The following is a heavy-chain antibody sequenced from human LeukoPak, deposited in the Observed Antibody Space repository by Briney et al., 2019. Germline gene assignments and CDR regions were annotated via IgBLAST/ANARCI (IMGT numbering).Heavy chain of an antibody. J-gene: IGHJ5*02. V-gene: IGHV4-39*01. CDR3: ATLMQEDQLHHNWFNP. CDR1: GGSISSSCYY. Sequence: SETLSLTCTVSGGSISSSCYYWGWIRQPPGKGLEWIGSIYDSGSTYYNLSLKSRVTISVDTSKNPFSIKLTCKTTADTAMYYRATLMQEDQLHHNWFNPWGQGTLVTVSS. CDR2: IYDSGST. D-gene: IGHD2-2*01.